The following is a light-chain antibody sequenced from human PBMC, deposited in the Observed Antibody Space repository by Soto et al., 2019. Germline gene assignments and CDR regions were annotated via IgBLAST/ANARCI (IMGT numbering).Light chain of an antibody. Sequence: DIQMTQSPSSLSASVGDGVTFTCRASQSISSYLNWYQQTPGKAPKFLIYAASNLQGGVPSRFSGSGSGTGFTLTISSLQPEDFATYYCQQSHSTPITFGQGTRLEIK. J-gene: IGKJ5*01. CDR1: QSISSY. V-gene: IGKV1-39*01. CDR2: AAS. CDR3: QQSHSTPIT.